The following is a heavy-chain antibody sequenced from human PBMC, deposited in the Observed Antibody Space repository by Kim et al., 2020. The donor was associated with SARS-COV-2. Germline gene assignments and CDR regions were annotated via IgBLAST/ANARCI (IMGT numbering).Heavy chain of an antibody. D-gene: IGHD3-10*01. Sequence: KGRFTISRDDSKNTLYLQRNSLKTEDTAVYYCSTLIGYYGSGSYYPSNDYWGQGTLVTVSS. CDR3: STLIGYYGSGSYYPSNDY. J-gene: IGHJ4*02. V-gene: IGHV3-15*01.